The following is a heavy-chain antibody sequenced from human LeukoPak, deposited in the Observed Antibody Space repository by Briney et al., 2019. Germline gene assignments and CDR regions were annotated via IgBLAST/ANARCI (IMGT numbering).Heavy chain of an antibody. J-gene: IGHJ4*02. V-gene: IGHV1-8*03. CDR3: ARGRSTGYPYYFEY. Sequence: GASVTVSCKASGYTFTSYDINWVRQATGQGLEWMGWMNPNSGCIGYAQKFQGRVTITRNTSISTAYMELSGLRSEDTAVYYCARGRSTGYPYYFEYWGQGTLVTVPS. D-gene: IGHD5-12*01. CDR1: GYTFTSYD. CDR2: MNPNSGCI.